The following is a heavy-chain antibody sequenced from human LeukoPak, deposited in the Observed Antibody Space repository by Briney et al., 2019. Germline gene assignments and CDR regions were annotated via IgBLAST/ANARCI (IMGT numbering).Heavy chain of an antibody. D-gene: IGHD5-12*01. V-gene: IGHV4-30-4*01. CDR1: GGSISSGDYY. J-gene: IGHJ4*02. CDR3: ARVGGYASPMGY. Sequence: SETLSLACTVSGGSISSGDYYWSWIRQPPGKGLEWIGYIYYSGSTYYNPSLKSRVTISIDTSKNQFSLKLSSVTAADTAVYYCARVGGYASPMGYWGQGTLVTVSS. CDR2: IYYSGST.